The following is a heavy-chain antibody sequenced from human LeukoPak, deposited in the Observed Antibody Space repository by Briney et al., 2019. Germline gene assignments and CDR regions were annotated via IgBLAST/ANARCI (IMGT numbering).Heavy chain of an antibody. CDR1: GGTFSSYA. J-gene: IGHJ4*02. CDR3: ALSYYGSGSEYYFDY. Sequence: SVKVSCKASGGTFSSYAISWVRQAPGQGLEWMGGIIPIFGTANYAQKFQGRVTITADKSTSTAYMELSSLRSEDTAVYYCALSYYGSGSEYYFDYWGQGTLVTVSS. D-gene: IGHD3-10*01. V-gene: IGHV1-69*06. CDR2: IIPIFGTA.